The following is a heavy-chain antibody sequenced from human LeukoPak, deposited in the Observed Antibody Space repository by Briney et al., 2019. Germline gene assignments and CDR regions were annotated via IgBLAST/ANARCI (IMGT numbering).Heavy chain of an antibody. Sequence: GGSLRLSCAASGFTFSSYGMHWVRQAPGKGLEWVAFIRYDGSNKYYADSVKGRFTISRDNSKNTLYLQMNSLRAEDTAVYYCAKESIAVAGREFDYWGQGTLVTVSS. D-gene: IGHD6-19*01. J-gene: IGHJ4*02. CDR2: IRYDGSNK. CDR3: AKESIAVAGREFDY. V-gene: IGHV3-30*02. CDR1: GFTFSSYG.